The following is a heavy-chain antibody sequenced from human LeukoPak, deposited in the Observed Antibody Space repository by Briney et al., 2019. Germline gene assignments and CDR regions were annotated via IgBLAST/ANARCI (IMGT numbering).Heavy chain of an antibody. D-gene: IGHD2-21*02. CDR1: GGSISSGGYS. Sequence: SETLSLTCAVSGGSISSGGYSWSWIRQPPGKGLEWIGYIYHSGSTYYNPSLKSRVTMSVDTSKNQFSLKLSSVTAADTAVYYCAREVGGDYWYYWFDPWGQGTLVTVSS. CDR3: AREVGGDYWYYWFDP. J-gene: IGHJ5*02. CDR2: IYHSGST. V-gene: IGHV4-30-2*01.